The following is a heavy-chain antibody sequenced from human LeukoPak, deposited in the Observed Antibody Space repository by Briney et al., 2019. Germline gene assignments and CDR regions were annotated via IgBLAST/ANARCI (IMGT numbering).Heavy chain of an antibody. CDR2: ISWNSGSI. J-gene: IGHJ4*02. CDR3: AKDIGRYYYGSGSYLQFDY. V-gene: IGHV3-9*03. Sequence: GGSLRLSCAASGFTFDDYAMHWVRQAPGKGLEWVSGISWNSGSIGYADSVKGRFTISRDNAKNSLYLQMNSLRAEDMALYYCAKDIGRYYYGSGSYLQFDYWGQGTLVTVSS. D-gene: IGHD3-10*01. CDR1: GFTFDDYA.